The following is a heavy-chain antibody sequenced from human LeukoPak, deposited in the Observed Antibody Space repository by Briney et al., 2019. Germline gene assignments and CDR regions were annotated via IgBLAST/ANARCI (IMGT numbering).Heavy chain of an antibody. J-gene: IGHJ3*02. V-gene: IGHV4-39*07. Sequence: SETLSLACTVSGGSISSSSYYWGWIRQPPGKGLEWIGSIYYSGSTYYNPSLKSRVTISVDTSKNQFSLKLSSVTAADTAVYYCARGLGLDAFDIWGQGTMVTVSS. CDR1: GGSISSSSYY. CDR3: ARGLGLDAFDI. D-gene: IGHD3-16*01. CDR2: IYYSGST.